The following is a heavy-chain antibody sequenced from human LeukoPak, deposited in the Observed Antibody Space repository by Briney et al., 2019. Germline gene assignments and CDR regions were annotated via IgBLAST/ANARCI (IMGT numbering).Heavy chain of an antibody. D-gene: IGHD5-18*01. CDR1: GFTFSSYS. CDR3: ARDTAMVKERPFDY. CDR2: ISSSSSYI. J-gene: IGHJ4*02. Sequence: KPGGSLRLSCSASGFTFSSYSMNWVRQAPGKGLEWVSSISSSSSYIYYADSVKGRFTISRDNAKNSLYLQMNSLRAEDTAVYYCARDTAMVKERPFDYWGQGTLVTVSS. V-gene: IGHV3-21*01.